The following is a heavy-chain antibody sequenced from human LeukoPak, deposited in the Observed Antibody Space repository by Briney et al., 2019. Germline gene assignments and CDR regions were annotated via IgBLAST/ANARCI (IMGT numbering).Heavy chain of an antibody. D-gene: IGHD6-6*01. CDR2: IYYSGST. CDR1: GGSISSSSYY. Sequence: SETLSLTCTVSGGSISSSSYYWGWIRQPPGKGLEWIGSIYYSGSTYYNPSLKSRVTISVDTSKNQFSLKLSSVTAADTAVYYCARHRADSSSSHYMDVWGKGTTVTVSS. J-gene: IGHJ6*03. CDR3: ARHRADSSSSHYMDV. V-gene: IGHV4-39*01.